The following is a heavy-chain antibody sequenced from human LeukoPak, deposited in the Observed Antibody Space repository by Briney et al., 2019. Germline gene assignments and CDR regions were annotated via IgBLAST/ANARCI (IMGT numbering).Heavy chain of an antibody. J-gene: IGHJ4*02. Sequence: SGGSLRLSCEVSGFTFSGYGTHWVRQAPGKGLEWVAAVWANGNTKYYADSVKGRFTISRDNSKNTLHLQIDSLRAEDTATYYCTRDNANRAYDYWGQGTLVTVSS. CDR3: TRDNANRAYDY. CDR1: GFTFSGYG. D-gene: IGHD1-14*01. V-gene: IGHV3-33*01. CDR2: VWANGNTK.